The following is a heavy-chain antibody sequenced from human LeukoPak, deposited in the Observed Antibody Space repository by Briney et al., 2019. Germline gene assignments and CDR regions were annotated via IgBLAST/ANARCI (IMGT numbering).Heavy chain of an antibody. Sequence: PSETLSLTCTVSGGSISSYYWSWIRQPPGKGLEWIGYIYYSGSTNYNPSLKSRVTISVDTSKNQFSLKLSSVTAADTAVYYCARDKDDPWGIVVVTPDYWGQGTLVTVSS. CDR3: ARDKDDPWGIVVVTPDY. CDR1: GGSISSYY. V-gene: IGHV4-59*01. J-gene: IGHJ4*02. D-gene: IGHD3-22*01. CDR2: IYYSGST.